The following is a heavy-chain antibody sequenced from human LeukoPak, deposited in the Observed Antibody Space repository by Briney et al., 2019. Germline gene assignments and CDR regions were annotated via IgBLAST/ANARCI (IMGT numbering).Heavy chain of an antibody. D-gene: IGHD2-15*01. V-gene: IGHV3-30*01. CDR1: GFTFSSYA. CDR2: ISYDGSNK. Sequence: AGGSLRLSCAASGFTFSSYAMHWVRQAPGKGLEWVAVISYDGSNKYYADSVKGRFTISRDNSKNTLYLQMNSLRAEDTAVYYCAVSSGGVAAPLVWGQGTLVTVSS. J-gene: IGHJ4*02. CDR3: AVSSGGVAAPLV.